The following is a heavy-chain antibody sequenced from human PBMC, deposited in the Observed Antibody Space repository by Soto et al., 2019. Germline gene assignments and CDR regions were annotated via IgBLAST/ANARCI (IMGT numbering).Heavy chain of an antibody. V-gene: IGHV3-23*01. D-gene: IGHD2-2*01. CDR1: GFTFSSYA. J-gene: IGHJ6*02. CDR2: ISGSGGST. CDR3: AKYRCFSASCYFCFSSCGMDV. Sequence: PGGSLRLSCAASGFTFSSYAMSWVRQAPGKGLEWVPAISGSGGSTYYADSVKGRFTISRDNSKNTLYLQMNSLRAEDTAVYYCAKYRCFSASCYFCFSSCGMDVWGQGSTLTVSS.